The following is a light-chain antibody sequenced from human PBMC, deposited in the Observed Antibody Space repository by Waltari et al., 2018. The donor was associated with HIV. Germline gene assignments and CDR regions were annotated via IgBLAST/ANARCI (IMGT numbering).Light chain of an antibody. CDR2: DVS. CDR1: SRDVGGYNY. J-gene: IGLJ2*01. V-gene: IGLV2-11*01. Sequence: QSALTPPPAVSGSPGTSVTISCTGTSRDVGGYNYCSWYQQPPGKAPKLMIYDVSKRPSGVPDRFSGSKSGNTASLTISGLQAEDEADYYCCSYAGSYTHVVFGGGTKLTVL. CDR3: CSYAGSYTHVV.